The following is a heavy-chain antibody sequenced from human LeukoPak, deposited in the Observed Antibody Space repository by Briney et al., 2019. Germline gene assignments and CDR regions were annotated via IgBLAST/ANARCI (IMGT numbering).Heavy chain of an antibody. V-gene: IGHV3-30*03. CDR2: ISYDGSNK. Sequence: PGGSLRLSCAASGFTFSSYGMHWVRQAPGKGLGWVAFISYDGSNKYYADSVKGRFTISRDNSKSTLYLQMNSLRAEDTAVYYCARGWRWELPDYWGQGTLVTVSS. CDR1: GFTFSSYG. J-gene: IGHJ4*02. D-gene: IGHD1-26*01. CDR3: ARGWRWELPDY.